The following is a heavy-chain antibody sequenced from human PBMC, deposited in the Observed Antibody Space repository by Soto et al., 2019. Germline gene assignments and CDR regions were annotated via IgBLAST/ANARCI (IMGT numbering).Heavy chain of an antibody. CDR3: ARVAPGGYINYYYYGMDV. J-gene: IGHJ6*02. D-gene: IGHD5-12*01. CDR2: IYYSGST. Sequence: PSETLSLTCTVSGGSISSGGYYWSWTRQHPGKGLEWIGYIYYSGSTYYNPSLKSRVTISVDTSKNQFSLKLSSVTAADTAVYYCARVAPGGYINYYYYGMDVWGQGTTVTVS. CDR1: GGSISSGGYY. V-gene: IGHV4-31*03.